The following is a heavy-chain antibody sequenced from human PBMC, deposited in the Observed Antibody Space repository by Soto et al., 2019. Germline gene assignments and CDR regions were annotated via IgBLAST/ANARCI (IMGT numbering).Heavy chain of an antibody. D-gene: IGHD6-13*01. CDR1: GGTFSSYT. V-gene: IGHV1-69*02. CDR2: IIPFLGIA. Sequence: ASVKVSCKDSGGTFSSYTISWVRQAPGQGLEWMGRIIPFLGIANYAQKFQGRVTITADKSTSTAYMELSSLRPEDTAVYYCARGGPFRSNGWYAFDIWGQGTMVTVSS. J-gene: IGHJ3*02. CDR3: ARGGPFRSNGWYAFDI.